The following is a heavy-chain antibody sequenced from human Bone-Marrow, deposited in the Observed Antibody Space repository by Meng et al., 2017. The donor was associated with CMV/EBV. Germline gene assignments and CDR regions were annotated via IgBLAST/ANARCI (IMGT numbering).Heavy chain of an antibody. CDR2: IIPIFGTA. J-gene: IGHJ5*02. Sequence: SVKVSCKASGYTFTSYDINWVRQAPGQGLEWMGGIIPIFGTANYAQKFQGRVTITTDESTSTAYMELSSLRSEDTAVYYCAKMAKYCSSTSCYHSGFDPWGQGTLVTVSS. D-gene: IGHD2-2*01. CDR3: AKMAKYCSSTSCYHSGFDP. V-gene: IGHV1-69*05. CDR1: GYTFTSYD.